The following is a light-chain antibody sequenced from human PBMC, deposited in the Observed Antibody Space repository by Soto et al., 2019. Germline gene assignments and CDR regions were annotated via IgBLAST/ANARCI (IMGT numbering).Light chain of an antibody. CDR2: NTF. J-gene: IGKJ2*01. CDR3: QQYNNWPYT. V-gene: IGKV3-15*01. CDR1: QSVSSN. Sequence: EIVMTQSPATLSVFPGERATLSCRASQSVSSNLVWYQQKPGQAPKLLIYNTFTRATGIPVRFSGSGSGTEFTLTISSLQSEDLAVYYCQQYNNWPYTLGQGTKLEI.